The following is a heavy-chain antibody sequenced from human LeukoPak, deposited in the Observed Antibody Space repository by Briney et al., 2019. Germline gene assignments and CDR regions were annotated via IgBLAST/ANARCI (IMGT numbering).Heavy chain of an antibody. CDR1: GFTFSSYW. CDR3: AREYYYDSSGYLHYYMDV. CDR2: IKQDGSEK. D-gene: IGHD3-22*01. J-gene: IGHJ6*03. V-gene: IGHV3-7*01. Sequence: GGSLRLSCAASGFTFSSYWMSWVRQAPGKGLEWLANIKQDGSEKYYVDSVKGRFTISRDNAKNSLYLQMNSLRAEDTAVYYCAREYYYDSSGYLHYYMDVWGKGTTVTVSS.